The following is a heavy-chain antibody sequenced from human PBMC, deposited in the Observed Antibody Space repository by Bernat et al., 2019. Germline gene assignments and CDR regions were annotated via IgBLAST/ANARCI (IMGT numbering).Heavy chain of an antibody. CDR3: ARVAGASWDY. CDR1: GFTFSRYT. J-gene: IGHJ4*02. D-gene: IGHD6-19*01. CDR2: ISSSVGYI. Sequence: EVQLVESGGGLVKPGGSLRLSCAASGFTFSRYTMNWVRQPPGKGLEWVSSISSSVGYIYYADSVKGRFTISRDNSKNLLYLQMNSLRAEDSAVYYCARVAGASWDYWGQGTLVTVSS. V-gene: IGHV3-21*01.